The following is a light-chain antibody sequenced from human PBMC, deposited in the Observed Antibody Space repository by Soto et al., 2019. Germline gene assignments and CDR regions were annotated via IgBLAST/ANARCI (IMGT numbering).Light chain of an antibody. J-gene: IGKJ2*01. CDR1: QAIRND. Sequence: DIQMTQSPSSLSASVGDTVTITCRASQAIRNDLGWYQQKPGEAPKRLIYAASYLQDGVPSRFSGSGSGTEFTFTISSLQPEDFGSYYCIQHHSYPYTFGQGTKMEI. V-gene: IGKV1-17*01. CDR3: IQHHSYPYT. CDR2: AAS.